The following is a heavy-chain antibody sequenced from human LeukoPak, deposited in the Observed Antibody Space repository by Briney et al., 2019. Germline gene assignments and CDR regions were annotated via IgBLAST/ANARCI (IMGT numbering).Heavy chain of an antibody. J-gene: IGHJ4*02. CDR3: TRGSYDVLTGRSTLGEY. V-gene: IGHV4-39*02. Sequence: YALSWVRQSPGKGLEWIGNIYYSGSTYYNSSLKSRVTISIDTSKNHFSLRLTSVTASDTAVYFCTRGSYDVLTGRSTLGEYWGQGTLVAVSS. CDR2: IYYSGST. D-gene: IGHD3-9*01. CDR1: YA.